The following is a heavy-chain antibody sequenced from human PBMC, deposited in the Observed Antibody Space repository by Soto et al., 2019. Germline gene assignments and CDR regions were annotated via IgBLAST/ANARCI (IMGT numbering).Heavy chain of an antibody. CDR1: GFTFSSYA. J-gene: IGHJ6*02. Sequence: PGGSLRLSCAASGFTFSSYAMHWVRQAPGKGLEWVADISYDGTNKYYANSVKGRFTISRDNSKNTLYLQMNSLRAEDTAVYYCARPSGGKQPIAASPPYQYYGMDVWGQGTTVTVSS. D-gene: IGHD6-25*01. V-gene: IGHV3-30-3*01. CDR3: ARPSGGKQPIAASPPYQYYGMDV. CDR2: ISYDGTNK.